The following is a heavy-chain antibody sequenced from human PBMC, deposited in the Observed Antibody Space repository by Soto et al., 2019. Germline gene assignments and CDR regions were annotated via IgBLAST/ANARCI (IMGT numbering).Heavy chain of an antibody. CDR1: GFSLSTSGVG. J-gene: IGHJ4*02. CDR2: IYWNGDK. V-gene: IGHV2-5*01. CDR3: AHTPSGWFPFDY. D-gene: IGHD6-19*01. Sequence: QITLKESGPTLVKPTQTLTLTCTFSGFSLSTSGVGVGWIRQSPGKALQWLALIYWNGDKRYNPSLKTRHTITKDTSKNQVVLTLTNMVPVDTATYYCAHTPSGWFPFDYWGQGTLVTVSS.